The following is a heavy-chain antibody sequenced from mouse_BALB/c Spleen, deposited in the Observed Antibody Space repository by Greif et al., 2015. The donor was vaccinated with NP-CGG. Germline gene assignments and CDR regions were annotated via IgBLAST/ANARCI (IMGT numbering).Heavy chain of an antibody. CDR2: IDPADGNT. CDR1: GFNIKDTY. V-gene: IGHV14-3*02. D-gene: IGHD1-1*01. CDR3: ARSGYYGSSYWYFDV. Sequence: EVMLVESGAELVKPGASVKLSCTASGFNIKDTYMHWVKQRPEQGLEWIGRIDPADGNTKYDPKFQGKATITADTSSNTAYLQLSSLTSEDTAVYYCARSGYYGSSYWYFDVWGAGTRSPSPQ. J-gene: IGHJ1*01.